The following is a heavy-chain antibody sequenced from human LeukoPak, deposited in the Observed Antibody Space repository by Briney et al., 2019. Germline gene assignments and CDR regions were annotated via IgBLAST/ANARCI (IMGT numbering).Heavy chain of an antibody. CDR1: GFTFSSYG. V-gene: IGHV3-23*01. CDR2: ISGSGDRT. CDR3: ARAAYSSTWYSRYFDL. Sequence: PGGSLRLSCAASGFTFSSYGMSWVRQAPGKGLEWVSAISGSGDRTYYADSVKGRFTISRENARNSLYLQMNSLRAGDTAVYYCARAAYSSTWYSRYFDLWGRGTLVTVSS. D-gene: IGHD6-13*01. J-gene: IGHJ2*01.